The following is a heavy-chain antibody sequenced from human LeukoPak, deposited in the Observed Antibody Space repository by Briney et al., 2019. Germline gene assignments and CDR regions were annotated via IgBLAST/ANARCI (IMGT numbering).Heavy chain of an antibody. CDR3: ARIPGDYYDTQGDY. CDR1: GGSIRSGGDY. V-gene: IGHV4-31*03. J-gene: IGHJ4*02. CDR2: IYYSGST. D-gene: IGHD3-22*01. Sequence: SQTLSLTCTVSGGSIRSGGDYWSWIRQHPGKGLEWIGSIYYSGSTNYNPSLERRVTISVDTSKNQFSLRLSSVTAADTAVYYCARIPGDYYDTQGDYWGQGTLVIVSS.